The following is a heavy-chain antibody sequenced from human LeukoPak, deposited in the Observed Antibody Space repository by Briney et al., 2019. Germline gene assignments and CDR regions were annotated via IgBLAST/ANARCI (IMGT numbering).Heavy chain of an antibody. Sequence: PGGSLRLSCAASGFSFRSDGMSWVRQAPGKGLEWVSGILGGAGSTYYADSVKGRFTISRDNSKNTMYLQMHSLNAEDTAVYYCAKDEVVPGYYYTDVWGRGTTVNISS. CDR3: AKDEVVPGYYYTDV. CDR2: ILGGAGST. D-gene: IGHD2-2*01. J-gene: IGHJ6*03. V-gene: IGHV3-23*01. CDR1: GFSFRSDG.